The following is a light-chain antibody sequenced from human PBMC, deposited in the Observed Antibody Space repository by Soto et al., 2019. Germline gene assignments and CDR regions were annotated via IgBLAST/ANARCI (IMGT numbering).Light chain of an antibody. CDR2: EVS. V-gene: IGKV2-30*01. Sequence: DVVMTQSPLSLPVTLGQPASISCRSRQSLVYSDGNTYLNWFQQRPGQSPRRLIYEVSNRDSGVPDRFSGSGSGTDFTLNISRVEAEDVGVYHCKQGRPWPPTFGQGTKVDIK. J-gene: IGKJ1*01. CDR1: QSLVYSDGNTY. CDR3: KQGRPWPPT.